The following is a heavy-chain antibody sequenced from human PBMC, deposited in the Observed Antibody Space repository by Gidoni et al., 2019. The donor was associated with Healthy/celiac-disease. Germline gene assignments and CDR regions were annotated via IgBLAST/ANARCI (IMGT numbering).Heavy chain of an antibody. CDR2: IYYSGSP. CDR1: GGSISSSSYY. V-gene: IGHV4-39*01. CDR3: ARLGYSGYDSPIDY. J-gene: IGHJ4*02. D-gene: IGHD5-12*01. Sequence: QLQLQESGPGLVKPSETLSLTCTVSGGSISSSSYYWGWIRQPPGKGLEWIGSIYYSGSPYYNPSLKSRVTISVDTSKNQFSLKLSSVTAADTAVYYCARLGYSGYDSPIDYWGQGTLVTVSS.